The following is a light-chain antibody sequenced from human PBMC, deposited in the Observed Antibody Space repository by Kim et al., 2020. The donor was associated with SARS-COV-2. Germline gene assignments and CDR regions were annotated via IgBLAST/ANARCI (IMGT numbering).Light chain of an antibody. Sequence: GGRVTLTCRTSRGIVTSLVWYQQKPGTAPKLLIYTASTLRSGVPSRFSGSGSGTEFTLTISSLQPEDFAPYYCQQLNAYPYTFGQGTKLEI. J-gene: IGKJ2*01. CDR1: RGIVTS. V-gene: IGKV1-9*01. CDR2: TAS. CDR3: QQLNAYPYT.